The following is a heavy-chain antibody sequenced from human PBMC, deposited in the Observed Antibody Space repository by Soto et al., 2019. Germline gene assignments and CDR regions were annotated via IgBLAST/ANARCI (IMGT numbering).Heavy chain of an antibody. D-gene: IGHD6-6*01. V-gene: IGHV1-18*01. Sequence: ASVKVSCKASGYTFTSYGISWVRQAPGQGLEWMGWISAYNGNTNYAQKLQGRVTMTTDTSTSTAYMELRSLRSDDTAVYYCARGGKFEYSSSSPYYYMDVWGKGTTVTVSS. CDR3: ARGGKFEYSSSSPYYYMDV. J-gene: IGHJ6*03. CDR2: ISAYNGNT. CDR1: GYTFTSYG.